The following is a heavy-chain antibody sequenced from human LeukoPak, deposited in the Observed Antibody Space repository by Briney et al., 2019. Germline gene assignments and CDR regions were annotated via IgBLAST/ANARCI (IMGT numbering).Heavy chain of an antibody. CDR2: ISSSSSYI. CDR1: GFTFSSYS. J-gene: IGHJ4*02. CDR3: ARDPRVVVPAAMDPDY. D-gene: IGHD2-2*01. V-gene: IGHV3-21*01. Sequence: GGSLRLSCAASGFTFSSYSMNWVRQAPGKGLEWVSSISSSSSYIYYADSVKGRFTISRDNAKNSLYLQMNSLRAEDTAVYYCARDPRVVVPAAMDPDYWGQGTLVTVSS.